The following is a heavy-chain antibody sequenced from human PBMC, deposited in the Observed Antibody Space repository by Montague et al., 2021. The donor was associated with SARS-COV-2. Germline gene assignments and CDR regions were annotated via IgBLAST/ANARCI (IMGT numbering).Heavy chain of an antibody. V-gene: IGHV3-48*03. CDR2: ISSSGSTI. CDR3: ARGLPGLRARALFDY. J-gene: IGHJ4*02. CDR1: GFIFSSYE. D-gene: IGHD5-12*01. Sequence: SLRLSCAASGFIFSSYEMNWVRQAPGKGLEWVSYISSSGSTIYYXXSLKGRFTISRDNAKNSLYLQMNSLRAEDTAVYYCARGLPGLRARALFDYWGQGSLVTVSS.